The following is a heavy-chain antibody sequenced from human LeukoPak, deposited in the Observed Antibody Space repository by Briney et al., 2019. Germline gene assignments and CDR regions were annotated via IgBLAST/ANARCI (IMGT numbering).Heavy chain of an antibody. CDR1: GGSISSYY. V-gene: IGHV4-59*01. J-gene: IGHJ5*02. CDR3: ARTYSSSWFNWFDP. Sequence: SETLSLTCTVSGGSISSYYWSWIRQPPGKGLEWIGYIYYSGSTNYNPSLKSRVTISVDTSKNQSSLKLSSVTAADTAVYYCARTYSSSWFNWFDPWGQGTLVTVSS. CDR2: IYYSGST. D-gene: IGHD6-13*01.